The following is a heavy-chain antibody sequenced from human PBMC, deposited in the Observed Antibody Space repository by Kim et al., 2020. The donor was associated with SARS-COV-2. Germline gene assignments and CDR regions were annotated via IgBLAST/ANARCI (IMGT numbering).Heavy chain of an antibody. V-gene: IGHV3-21*01. J-gene: IGHJ4*02. Sequence: DSVKGRFTISRDNAKNSLYLQMNSLRAEDTAVYYCARWVVVPAASYYFDYWGQGTLVTVSS. D-gene: IGHD2-2*01. CDR3: ARWVVVPAASYYFDY.